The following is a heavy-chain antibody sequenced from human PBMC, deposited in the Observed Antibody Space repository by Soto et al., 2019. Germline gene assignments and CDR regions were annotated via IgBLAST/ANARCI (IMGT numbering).Heavy chain of an antibody. Sequence: SETLSLTCAVYGGSFSGYYWSWIRQPPGKGLEWIGEINHSGSTNYNPSLKSRVTISVDTSKNQFSLKLGSVTAADTAVYYCARGIGVRYDYIWGSYRLGYYFDYWGQGTLVTVSS. CDR3: ARGIGVRYDYIWGSYRLGYYFDY. D-gene: IGHD3-16*02. CDR2: INHSGST. J-gene: IGHJ4*02. CDR1: GGSFSGYY. V-gene: IGHV4-34*01.